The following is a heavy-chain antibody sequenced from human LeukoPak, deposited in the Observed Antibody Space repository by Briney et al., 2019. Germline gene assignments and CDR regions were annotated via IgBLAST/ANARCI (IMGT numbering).Heavy chain of an antibody. CDR1: GGSISSYY. Sequence: PSETLSLTCTVSGGSISSYYWSWLRQPPAKGLEWIGYIYYSGSTNYNPSLKSRVTISVDTSKNQFSLKLSSVTAADTAVYYCARVSLGMVRGVMYYFDYWGQGTLVTVSS. CDR3: ARVSLGMVRGVMYYFDY. CDR2: IYYSGST. J-gene: IGHJ4*02. V-gene: IGHV4-59*01. D-gene: IGHD3-10*01.